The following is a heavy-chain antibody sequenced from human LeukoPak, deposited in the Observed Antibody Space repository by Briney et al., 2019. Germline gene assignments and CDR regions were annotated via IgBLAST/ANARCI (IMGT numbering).Heavy chain of an antibody. J-gene: IGHJ5*02. CDR2: ISGSGGST. CDR3: AKGGGYYDILTGYSRFDP. CDR1: GFTFSKYA. Sequence: GGSLRLSCAASGFTFSKYAMTWVRQAPGKGLEWVSAISGSGGSTYYADSVKGRFTISRDNSKNTLYLQMNSLRAEDTAVYYCAKGGGYYDILTGYSRFDPWGQGTLVTVSS. V-gene: IGHV3-23*01. D-gene: IGHD3-9*01.